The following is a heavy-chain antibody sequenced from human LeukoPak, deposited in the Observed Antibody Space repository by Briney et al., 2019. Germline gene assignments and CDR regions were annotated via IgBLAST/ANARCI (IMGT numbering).Heavy chain of an antibody. CDR2: INPNNGDT. D-gene: IGHD6-19*01. Sequence: ASVKVSCKASGYTFTGYYIHWVRQAPGQGLEWMGWINPNNGDTNFAQKFQGRVTTTRDTSISTVYMELSRLRSDDTAVYYCAKEGSSGWVPNYWGQGTLVTVSS. V-gene: IGHV1-2*02. J-gene: IGHJ4*02. CDR3: AKEGSSGWVPNY. CDR1: GYTFTGYY.